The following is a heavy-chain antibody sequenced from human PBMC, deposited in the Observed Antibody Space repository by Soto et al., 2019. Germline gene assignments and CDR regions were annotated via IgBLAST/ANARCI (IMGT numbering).Heavy chain of an antibody. J-gene: IGHJ4*02. CDR1: GFTFSSYA. CDR3: AKHFDSGCPDY. Sequence: EVQLLESVGGLVQPGGSLRLSCAASGFTFSSYALSWVRQAPGKGLEWVSIISDSGGSTFYADSVKGRCTISRDNSKNTLYLQMNNLRAEDTAVYYCAKHFDSGCPDYWGQGTLVTVSS. V-gene: IGHV3-23*01. CDR2: ISDSGGST. D-gene: IGHD6-19*01.